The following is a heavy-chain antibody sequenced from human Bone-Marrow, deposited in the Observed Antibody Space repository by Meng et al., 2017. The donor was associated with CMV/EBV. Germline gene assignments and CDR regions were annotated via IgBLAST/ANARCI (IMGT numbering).Heavy chain of an antibody. CDR2: ISYDGSNK. V-gene: IGHV3-30*04. D-gene: IGHD6-13*01. CDR1: GFTFSSYA. CDR3: AKPAVYSSSWYSHYYYGMDV. J-gene: IGHJ6*02. Sequence: GGSLRLSCAASGFTFSSYAMHWVRQAPGKGLEWVAVISYDGSNKYYADSVKGRFTISRDNSKNTLYLQMNSLRAEDTAVYYCAKPAVYSSSWYSHYYYGMDVWGQGTTVTVSS.